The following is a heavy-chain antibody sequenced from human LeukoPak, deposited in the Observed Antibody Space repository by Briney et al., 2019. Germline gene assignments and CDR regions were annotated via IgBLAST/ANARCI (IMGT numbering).Heavy chain of an antibody. Sequence: SETLSLTCSVSIGSISSSKWWSWVRQSPVKGLEWIGEIYLYGTTNYNPSFTSRVTMSVDRSRNQFSLKLTSVTAADTAVYYCARSDIWGSYRFLDYWGQGALVTVSS. D-gene: IGHD3-16*02. CDR2: IYLYGTT. V-gene: IGHV4-4*02. CDR1: IGSISSSKW. CDR3: ARSDIWGSYRFLDY. J-gene: IGHJ4*02.